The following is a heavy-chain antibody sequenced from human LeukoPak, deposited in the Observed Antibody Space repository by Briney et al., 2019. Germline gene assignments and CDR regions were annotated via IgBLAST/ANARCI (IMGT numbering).Heavy chain of an antibody. CDR3: ARDDRSSSADF. CDR1: GYTFTGYQ. Sequence: ASVKVSCKASGYTFTGYQMHWVRQAPGQGLEWMGWISPKSGASSYAQKFQGRVTMTRDTSITIAYMELSRLRSDDTAVYFCARDDRSSSADFWGPGTLVTVSS. V-gene: IGHV1-2*02. D-gene: IGHD3-22*01. CDR2: ISPKSGAS. J-gene: IGHJ4*02.